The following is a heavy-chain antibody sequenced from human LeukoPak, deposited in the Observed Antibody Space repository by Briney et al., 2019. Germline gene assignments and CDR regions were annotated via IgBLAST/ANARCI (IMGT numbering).Heavy chain of an antibody. V-gene: IGHV4-31*03. CDR1: GGSISSGGYC. CDR2: IYYSGST. J-gene: IGHJ3*02. Sequence: PSQTLSLTCTVSGGSISSGGYCWRWIRQHPGKGLEWIGYIYYSGSTYCNPSLKSRVTISVDTSKNQFSLKLSSVTAADTAVYYCARVTVTRASYAFDIWGQGTMVTVSS. CDR3: ARVTVTRASYAFDI. D-gene: IGHD4-17*01.